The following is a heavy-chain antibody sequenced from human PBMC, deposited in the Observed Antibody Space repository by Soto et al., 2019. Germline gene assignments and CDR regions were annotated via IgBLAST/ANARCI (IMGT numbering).Heavy chain of an antibody. Sequence: QVQLQEPGPGLVKPSETLSLTCTVSGGSISNYYWNWIRQPAGKGLEWIGRIYSSGTTIYNPTLESLVTMSLDTSKNQFSLKLSSVTAADTAVYFCARFHRFGVTSSPNAFDIWGQGTMVTVSS. D-gene: IGHD3-3*01. CDR1: GGSISNYY. CDR3: ARFHRFGVTSSPNAFDI. CDR2: IYSSGTT. J-gene: IGHJ3*02. V-gene: IGHV4-4*07.